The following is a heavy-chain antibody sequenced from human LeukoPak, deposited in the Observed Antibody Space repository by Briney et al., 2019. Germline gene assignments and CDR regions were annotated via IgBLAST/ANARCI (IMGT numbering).Heavy chain of an antibody. CDR2: ISGGGDIT. Sequence: GGSLRLSCAASGFNFANHAMSWVRQTPGKGLEWVSAISGGGDITYYADSVKGRLTISRDNSKNTLYLQMNSLGAEDTAVYYCAKGSAAARPYYFDYWGQGTLVTVSS. CDR1: GFNFANHA. V-gene: IGHV3-23*01. D-gene: IGHD6-13*01. J-gene: IGHJ4*02. CDR3: AKGSAAARPYYFDY.